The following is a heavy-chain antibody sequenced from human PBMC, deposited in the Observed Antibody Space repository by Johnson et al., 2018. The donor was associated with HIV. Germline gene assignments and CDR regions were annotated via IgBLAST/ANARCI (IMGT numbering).Heavy chain of an antibody. V-gene: IGHV3-30-3*01. J-gene: IGHJ3*02. Sequence: QMQLVESGGGVVQPGRSLRLSCAATGFTFNSYAMHWVRQAPGKGQEWVAVISYDGINKYYADSVKGRFTISRDNSKKTLYLQMNSLGPEDTAVYYCAKEPLVRGVNAFDIWGQGTMVTVSS. D-gene: IGHD3-10*01. CDR1: GFTFNSYA. CDR2: ISYDGINK. CDR3: AKEPLVRGVNAFDI.